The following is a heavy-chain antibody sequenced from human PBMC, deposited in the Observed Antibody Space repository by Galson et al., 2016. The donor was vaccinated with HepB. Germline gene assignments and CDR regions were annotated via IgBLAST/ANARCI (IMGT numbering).Heavy chain of an antibody. CDR1: GFTFSSYG. J-gene: IGHJ5*02. D-gene: IGHD1-1*01. V-gene: IGHV3-33*01. CDR3: ARASDETGRPWGFHP. CDR2: IRHDGNNK. Sequence: SLRLSCAASGFTFSSYGTHWLRQAPGKGLEWVAVIRHDGNNKNYADSVKGRCTISRDDSKNTLYLQMNSLRVEDTAVYYCARASDETGRPWGFHPWGQGTLVTVSS.